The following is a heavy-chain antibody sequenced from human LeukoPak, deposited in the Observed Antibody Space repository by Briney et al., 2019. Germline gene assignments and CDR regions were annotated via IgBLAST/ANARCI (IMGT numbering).Heavy chain of an antibody. J-gene: IGHJ6*03. CDR1: GFTVSSNY. D-gene: IGHD3-3*01. CDR2: IYSGGST. V-gene: IGHV3-53*01. CDR3: AREAAGSGYYTDYYYYMDV. Sequence: GGSLRLSCAASGFTVSSNYMSWVRQAPGKGLEWGSVIYSGGSTYYADSVKGRFTISRDNSKNTLYLQMNSLRAEDTAVYYCAREAAGSGYYTDYYYYMDVWGKGTTVTVSS.